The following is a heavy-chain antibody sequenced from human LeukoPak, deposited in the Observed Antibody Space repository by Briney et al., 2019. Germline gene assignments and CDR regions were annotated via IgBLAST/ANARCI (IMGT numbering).Heavy chain of an antibody. Sequence: PGGSLRLSCAASGFTFSSYGMHWGRQAPGKGLEWVAFIRYDGSNKYYADSVKVRFTISRDNSKNTLYLQMNSLRAEYPAGYYGAKDKPAPTYYYDSSGYSLYYWGQGTLVTVSS. CDR2: IRYDGSNK. V-gene: IGHV3-30*02. CDR1: GFTFSSYG. D-gene: IGHD3-22*01. J-gene: IGHJ4*02. CDR3: AKDKPAPTYYYDSSGYSLYY.